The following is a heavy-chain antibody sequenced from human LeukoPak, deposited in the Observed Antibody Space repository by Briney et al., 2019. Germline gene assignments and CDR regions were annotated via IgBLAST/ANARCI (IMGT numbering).Heavy chain of an antibody. CDR3: ARGRFSLRRAAVAGIQYYFDY. D-gene: IGHD6-19*01. V-gene: IGHV1-8*01. CDR2: MNPNSGNT. CDR1: GYTFTSYD. Sequence: ASVKVSCKASGYTFTSYDINWVRQATGRGLEWMGWMNPNSGNTGYAQKFQGRVTMTRNTSISTAYMELSSLRSEDTAVYYCARGRFSLRRAAVAGIQYYFDYWGQGTLVTVSS. J-gene: IGHJ4*02.